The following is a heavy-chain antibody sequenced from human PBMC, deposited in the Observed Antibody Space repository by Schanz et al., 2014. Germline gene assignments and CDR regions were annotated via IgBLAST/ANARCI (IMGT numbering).Heavy chain of an antibody. CDR1: GYSFTTYF. D-gene: IGHD5-12*01. V-gene: IGHV1-46*01. Sequence: QVHLMQSGAEAKKPGASVKVSCKAFGYSFTTYFIHWVRLAPGQGFEWMGIINPSGVSTSSAQEFQGRVTMTRDTSTSTLQMELSSLRSDDTAIYYCARVTTGYDSWGQGTLVTVSS. CDR2: INPSGVST. CDR3: ARVTTGYDS. J-gene: IGHJ4*02.